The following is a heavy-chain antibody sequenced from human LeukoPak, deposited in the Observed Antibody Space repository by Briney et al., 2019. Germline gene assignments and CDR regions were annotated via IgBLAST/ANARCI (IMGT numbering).Heavy chain of an antibody. D-gene: IGHD3-9*01. Sequence: ASVKVSCEVSGYTLTELSMHWVRQAPGKGLEWMGGFDPEDGETIYAQKFQGRVTMTEDTSTDTAYMELSSLRSEDTAVYYCATRLRYFDWLLYPFDYWGQGTLVTVSS. CDR3: ATRLRYFDWLLYPFDY. CDR1: GYTLTELS. CDR2: FDPEDGET. V-gene: IGHV1-24*01. J-gene: IGHJ4*02.